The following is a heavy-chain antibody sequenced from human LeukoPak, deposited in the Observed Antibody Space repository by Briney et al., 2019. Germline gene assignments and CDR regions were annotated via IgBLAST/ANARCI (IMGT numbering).Heavy chain of an antibody. J-gene: IGHJ3*01. CDR3: ARDKSGYSAF. Sequence: GGSLRLSCAASGFTVSNNYMIWVRQAPGKGLEWVSLIYSNGVTNYADSVKGRFTISRDNTKNSLYLQMNSLRAEDTAMYYCARDKSGYSAFWGQGTMITVSS. CDR2: IYSNGVT. CDR1: GFTVSNNY. V-gene: IGHV3-53*01. D-gene: IGHD3-16*02.